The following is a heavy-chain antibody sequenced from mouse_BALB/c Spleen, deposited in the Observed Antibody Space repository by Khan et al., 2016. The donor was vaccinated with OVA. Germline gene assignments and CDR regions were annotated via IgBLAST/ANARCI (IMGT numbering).Heavy chain of an antibody. CDR2: ISSDGDYT. CDR3: ARSPYGNFAY. J-gene: IGHJ3*01. CDR1: GFTFSTYA. Sequence: EVQLVESGGGLVKPGGSLKLSCAASGFTFSTYAMSWVRQTPEKRLEWVATISSDGDYTYYKDNVTGRFTFSRDNAKNTLLLQMSSLRSEDTAMYYCARSPYGNFAYWGQGTLVTVSA. D-gene: IGHD2-1*01. V-gene: IGHV5-9-3*01.